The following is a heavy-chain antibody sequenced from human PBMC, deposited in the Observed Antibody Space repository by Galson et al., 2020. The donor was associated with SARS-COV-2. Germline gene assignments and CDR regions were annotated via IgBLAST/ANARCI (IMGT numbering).Heavy chain of an antibody. J-gene: IGHJ4*02. CDR2: ISWNSGSI. D-gene: IGHD4-17*01. V-gene: IGHV3-9*01. CDR3: AKAPPDYGGNSYFFDY. CDR1: GFTFDDYA. Sequence: GGSLRLSCAASGFTFDDYAMHWVRQAPGKGLEWVSGISWNSGSIGYADSVKGRFTISRDNAKNSLYLQMNSLRAEDTALYYCAKAPPDYGGNSYFFDYWGQGTLVTVSS.